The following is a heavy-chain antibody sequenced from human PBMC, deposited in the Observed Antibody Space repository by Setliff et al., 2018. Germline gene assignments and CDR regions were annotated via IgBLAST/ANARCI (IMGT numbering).Heavy chain of an antibody. CDR3: ARATRDSGGWYYEYNWFDP. J-gene: IGHJ5*02. CDR2: INAANGNT. V-gene: IGHV1-2*02. CDR1: GYTFTDYY. Sequence: ASVKVSCKASGYTFTDYYIHWVRQAPGQGLEWMGWINAANGNTNFPQTFQGRVTMTRDTSINTAYMELSTLTSDDTAVYFCARATRDSGGWYYEYNWFDPWGQGTLVTVSS. D-gene: IGHD6-19*01.